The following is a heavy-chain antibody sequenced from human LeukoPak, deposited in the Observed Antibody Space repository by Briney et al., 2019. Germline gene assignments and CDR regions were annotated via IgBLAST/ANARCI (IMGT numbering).Heavy chain of an antibody. D-gene: IGHD5-12*01. CDR2: IYTSGST. CDR3: ASGNGGYDFDY. CDR1: GGSISSYY. Sequence: SETLSLTCTVSGGSISSYYWSWIRQPAGKGLEWIGRIYTSGSTNYNPSLKSRVTISVDKSKNQFTLKLSSVTAADTAVYYCASGNGGYDFDYWGQGTLVTVSS. J-gene: IGHJ4*02. V-gene: IGHV4-4*07.